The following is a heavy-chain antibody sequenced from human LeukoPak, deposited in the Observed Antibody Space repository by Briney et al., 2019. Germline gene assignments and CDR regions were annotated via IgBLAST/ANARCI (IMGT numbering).Heavy chain of an antibody. CDR1: GFTFSSYA. V-gene: IGHV3-30*04. CDR3: ARGSNGYYYYYYMDV. D-gene: IGHD3-16*01. CDR2: ISYDGSNK. J-gene: IGHJ6*03. Sequence: PGGSLRLSCAASGFTFSSYAMHWVRQAPGKGLEWVAVISYDGSNKYYADSVKGRFTISRDNSKNTLYLQMNSLRAEDTAVYYCARGSNGYYYYYYMDVWGKGTTVTVSS.